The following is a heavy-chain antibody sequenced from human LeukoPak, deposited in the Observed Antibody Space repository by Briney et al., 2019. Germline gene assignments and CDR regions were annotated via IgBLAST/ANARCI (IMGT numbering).Heavy chain of an antibody. D-gene: IGHD3-22*01. V-gene: IGHV4-39*01. J-gene: IGHJ4*02. CDR1: GGSISSSSYY. CDR2: IYYSGST. Sequence: PSETLSLTCTVSGGSISSSSYYWGWIRQPPGKGLEWIGSIYYSGSTYYNPSLRSRVTISVDTSKNQFSLKRSSVTAADTAVYYCARVPPDYYDTSGYHYFDYWGQGTLVTVSS. CDR3: ARVPPDYYDTSGYHYFDY.